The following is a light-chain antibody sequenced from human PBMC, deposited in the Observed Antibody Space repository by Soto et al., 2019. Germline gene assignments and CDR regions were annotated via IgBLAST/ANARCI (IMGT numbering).Light chain of an antibody. CDR3: QQYGGSPPNT. J-gene: IGKJ2*01. CDR2: RSS. Sequence: EIVLTQSPGTLSLSPGERAALSCRASQSVGNYLAWYQQRPGQAPRLLIYRSSSSATGIPDRFSGSGSGTDFTLTINRLEPEDVAMYYCQQYGGSPPNTFGQGTKLEIK. V-gene: IGKV3-20*01. CDR1: QSVGNY.